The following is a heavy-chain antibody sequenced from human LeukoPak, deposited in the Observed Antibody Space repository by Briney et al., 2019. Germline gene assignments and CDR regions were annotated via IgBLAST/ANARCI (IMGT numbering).Heavy chain of an antibody. CDR3: ARAQWLANYYYYGMDV. CDR1: GFTFCSYG. V-gene: IGHV3-33*01. Sequence: GGSLRLSCAASGFTFCSYGTHWVRQAPGKGLEWVAVIWYDGSNKYYADSVKGRFTISRDNSKNTLYLQMNSLRAEDTAVYYCARAQWLANYYYYGMDVWGQGTTVTVSS. J-gene: IGHJ6*02. CDR2: IWYDGSNK. D-gene: IGHD6-19*01.